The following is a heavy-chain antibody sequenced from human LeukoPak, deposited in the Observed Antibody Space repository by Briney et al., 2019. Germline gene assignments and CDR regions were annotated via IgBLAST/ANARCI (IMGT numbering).Heavy chain of an antibody. CDR2: IKQDGSEK. CDR1: GFTFSSYW. V-gene: IGHV3-7*01. CDR3: ARGGQYYDSASDI. J-gene: IGHJ3*02. D-gene: IGHD3-22*01. Sequence: GGSLRLSCVASGFTFSSYWMSWVRQARGKGLEWVANIKQDGSEKYFVDSVKGRFTISRDNAKNSLYLQMNSLRAEDTAVYYCARGGQYYDSASDIWGQGTMVTVSS.